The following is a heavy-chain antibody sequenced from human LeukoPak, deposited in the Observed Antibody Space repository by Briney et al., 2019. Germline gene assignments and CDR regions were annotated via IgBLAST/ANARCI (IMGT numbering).Heavy chain of an antibody. CDR1: GFTFSRYW. CDR2: IKQDGSEK. CDR3: ARDKGDYDTSGSLFVF. J-gene: IGHJ4*02. V-gene: IGHV3-7*03. Sequence: GGSLRLSCAVSGFTFSRYWMSWVRQAPRKGLEWVANIKQDGSEKYYVDSVKGRFTISRDNAKNSLYLQMNSLRAEDTAVYYCARDKGDYDTSGSLFVFGGQGTLVTDSS. D-gene: IGHD3-22*01.